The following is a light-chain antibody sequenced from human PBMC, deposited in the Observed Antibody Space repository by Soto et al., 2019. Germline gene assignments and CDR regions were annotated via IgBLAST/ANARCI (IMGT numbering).Light chain of an antibody. CDR1: SSNIGSNT. CDR2: SNS. V-gene: IGLV1-44*01. Sequence: QSVLTQPPSASGTPGQTVIISCSGSSSNIGSNTVNWYQQLPGTAPKLLIFSNSQRPSGVPDRFSPSRSVTSASLPITGVQSVDEAHYYCAACDDGLNALVFGGGTKLTVL. CDR3: AACDDGLNALV. J-gene: IGLJ2*01.